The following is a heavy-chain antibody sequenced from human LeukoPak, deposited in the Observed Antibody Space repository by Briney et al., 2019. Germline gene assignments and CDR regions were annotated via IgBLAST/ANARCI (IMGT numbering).Heavy chain of an antibody. CDR3: ARGGRKIYYMDV. Sequence: GWSLTLSCAASGFTLSSYEMNWVRPAAGRGLEWVSYIRSSGSTIYYTDSVKGRFTISRDNAKNSLSLQMSSLRAEDTAVYYCARGGRKIYYMDVWGKGTTVTLSS. CDR2: IRSSGSTI. J-gene: IGHJ6*03. V-gene: IGHV3-48*03. CDR1: GFTLSSYE. D-gene: IGHD2-15*01.